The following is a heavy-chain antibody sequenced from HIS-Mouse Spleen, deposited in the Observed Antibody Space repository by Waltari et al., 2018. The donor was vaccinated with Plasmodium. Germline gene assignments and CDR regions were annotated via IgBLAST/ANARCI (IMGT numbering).Heavy chain of an antibody. V-gene: IGHV1-46*01. Sequence: QVQLVQSGAEVKKPGASVKASCKASGYTFTSYYMHWVRQAPGHGLEWMGIINPSGGSTSYAQKFQGRVTMTRDTSTSTVYMELSSLRAEDTAVYYCARDLFRIGVAGTEYYYGMDVWAKGPRSPSP. CDR2: INPSGGST. J-gene: IGHJ6*02. CDR3: ARDLFRIGVAGTEYYYGMDV. D-gene: IGHD6-19*01. CDR1: GYTFTSYY.